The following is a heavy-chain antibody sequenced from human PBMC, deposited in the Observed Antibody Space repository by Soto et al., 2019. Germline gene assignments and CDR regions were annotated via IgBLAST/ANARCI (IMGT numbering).Heavy chain of an antibody. CDR1: GASISSGDYY. Sequence: SLSLTCPVSGASISSGDYYWSWIRQPPGKGLEWIGYIYYSGSTYYNPSLKSRVTISVDTSKNQFSLKLSSVTAADTAVYYCARSEYYGEYGSLGDWGQGTLVTVYS. D-gene: IGHD4-17*01. CDR3: ARSEYYGEYGSLGD. J-gene: IGHJ4*02. CDR2: IYYSGST. V-gene: IGHV4-30-4*01.